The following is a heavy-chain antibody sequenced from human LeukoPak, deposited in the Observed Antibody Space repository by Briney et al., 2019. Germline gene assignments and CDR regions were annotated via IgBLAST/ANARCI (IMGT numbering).Heavy chain of an antibody. V-gene: IGHV4-38-2*01. CDR2: IYHSGST. CDR1: GYSITSGYY. D-gene: IGHD4-11*01. J-gene: IGHJ4*02. Sequence: SETLSLTCAVSGYSITSGYYWAWIRQPPGKGLEWIGNIYHSGSTYYNASLKSRVTISVDTSKNLFSLKLSSVTAADTAVYYCARRYSNYFFDYWGQGTLVTVSS. CDR3: ARRYSNYFFDY.